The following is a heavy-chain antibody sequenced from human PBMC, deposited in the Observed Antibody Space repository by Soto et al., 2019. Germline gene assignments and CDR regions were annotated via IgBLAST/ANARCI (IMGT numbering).Heavy chain of an antibody. CDR3: ARGGGPYVWFNEF. CDR1: GGLFSSFA. D-gene: IGHD3-16*01. V-gene: IGHV1-69*13. CDR2: IIPVFGTT. J-gene: IGHJ4*02. Sequence: GASVKVSCKDSGGLFSSFAISWVRQAPGQGLEWLGGIIPVFGTTNYAEKFQDRVTITADESTNTAYMELTSLTSGDTAMYYCARGGGPYVWFNEFWGQGTQVTVSS.